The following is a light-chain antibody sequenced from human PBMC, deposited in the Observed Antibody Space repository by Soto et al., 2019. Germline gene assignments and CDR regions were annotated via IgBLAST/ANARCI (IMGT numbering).Light chain of an antibody. Sequence: GERATLSCRASQSVSSSYLAWYQQKPGQAPRLLIYGASSRATGIPDRFSGSGSGTDFTLTISRLEPEDFAVYYCQQDGSSPLTFGGGTKVDIK. V-gene: IGKV3-20*01. CDR3: QQDGSSPLT. CDR1: QSVSSSY. J-gene: IGKJ4*01. CDR2: GAS.